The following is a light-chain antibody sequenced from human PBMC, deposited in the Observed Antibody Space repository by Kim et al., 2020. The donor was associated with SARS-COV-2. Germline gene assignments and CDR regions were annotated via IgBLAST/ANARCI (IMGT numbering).Light chain of an antibody. CDR3: LQYFKTPDT. Sequence: DIVMTQTPDSLAVSLCERATINCKSSESILFTSNNNDLLAWYQQKPGQPPKVLIYWASTRASGVPDRFSASGSGTDFTLTISSLQAEDVAVYDCLQYFKTPDTLGQGTRREI. CDR2: WAS. J-gene: IGKJ2*01. CDR1: ESILFTSNNNDL. V-gene: IGKV4-1*01.